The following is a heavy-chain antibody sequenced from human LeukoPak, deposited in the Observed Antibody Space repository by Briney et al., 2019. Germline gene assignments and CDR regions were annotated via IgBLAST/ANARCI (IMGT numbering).Heavy chain of an antibody. CDR3: AKTEYYYDSSGYHLFDY. J-gene: IGHJ4*02. V-gene: IGHV3-23*01. D-gene: IGHD3-22*01. CDR1: GFTFSSYA. CDR2: ISGSGGST. Sequence: GGSLRLSCAASGFTFSSYAMSCVRQAPGKGLEWVSSISGSGGSTYYADSVKGRFTISRDNSKNTLYLQMNSLRAEDTAVYYCAKTEYYYDSSGYHLFDYWGQGTLVTVSS.